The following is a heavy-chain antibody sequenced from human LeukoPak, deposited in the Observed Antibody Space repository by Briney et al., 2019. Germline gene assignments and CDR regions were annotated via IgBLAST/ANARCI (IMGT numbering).Heavy chain of an antibody. CDR3: AKSPRDSSGYYFDYYYMDV. CDR1: SGSISTSNYY. Sequence: SETLSLTCTVSSGSISTSNYYWGWIRQPPGKGLEWIGNIFYSGSTYYGPSLKSRLTISLDTSRNQFSLKLNSVTAADTAVYYCAKSPRDSSGYYFDYYYMDVWGKGTTVTVSS. D-gene: IGHD3-22*01. J-gene: IGHJ6*03. CDR2: IFYSGST. V-gene: IGHV4-39*07.